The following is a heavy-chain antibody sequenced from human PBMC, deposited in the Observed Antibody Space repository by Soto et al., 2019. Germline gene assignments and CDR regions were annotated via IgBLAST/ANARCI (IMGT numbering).Heavy chain of an antibody. J-gene: IGHJ4*02. CDR1: GYTFTSYG. Sequence: ASVKVSCKASGYTFTSYGISWVRQAPGQGLEWMGWISAYNGNTNYAQKLQGRVTMTTDTSTSTAYMELRSLRSDDTAVYYCARHYDYVWGSYRQDNYFDYCGQGPLVTVYS. D-gene: IGHD3-16*02. CDR3: ARHYDYVWGSYRQDNYFDY. CDR2: ISAYNGNT. V-gene: IGHV1-18*04.